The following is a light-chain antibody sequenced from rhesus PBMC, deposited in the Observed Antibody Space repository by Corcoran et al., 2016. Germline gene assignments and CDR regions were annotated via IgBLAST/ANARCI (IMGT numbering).Light chain of an antibody. J-gene: IGKJ3*01. Sequence: DIQMTQSPSSLSASVGDRVTITCRASENVNNYLNWYQQKPGRAPKLLIFKASTLQGGVPSRFSGSGSGTDYTFTISSLQPEDVATYYCQQYNNSPFTFGPGTKLDIK. CDR3: QQYNNSPFT. V-gene: IGKV1-74*01. CDR2: KAS. CDR1: ENVNNY.